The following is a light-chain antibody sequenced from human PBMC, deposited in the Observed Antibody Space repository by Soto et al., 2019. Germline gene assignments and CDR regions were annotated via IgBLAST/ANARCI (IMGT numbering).Light chain of an antibody. V-gene: IGLV1-40*01. CDR3: QSYDISLTTWV. CDR1: SSNIGAGYD. CDR2: GNS. Sequence: QSVLTQPPSVSGAPRQRVTISCTGSSSNIGAGYDVHWYQQLPGTAPKLLIYGNSNRTSGVPDRFSGSKSGASASLAITGLQAEDEADYYCQSYDISLTTWVFGGGTQLTVL. J-gene: IGLJ3*02.